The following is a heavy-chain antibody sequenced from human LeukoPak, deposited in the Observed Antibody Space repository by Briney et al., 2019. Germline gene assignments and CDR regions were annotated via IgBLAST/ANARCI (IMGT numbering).Heavy chain of an antibody. D-gene: IGHD3-16*01. Sequence: GGSLRLSCAVSGFTFSNVWMSWVRQAPGKGLEWVGRIKRKADGGTTGYAAPVEGRFTISRDDSKSTLYLQMNSLRAEDTAVYYCARGRESTQPRFPFDYWGQGTLVTVSS. V-gene: IGHV3-15*01. CDR1: GFTFSNVW. J-gene: IGHJ4*02. CDR3: ARGRESTQPRFPFDY. CDR2: IKRKADGGTT.